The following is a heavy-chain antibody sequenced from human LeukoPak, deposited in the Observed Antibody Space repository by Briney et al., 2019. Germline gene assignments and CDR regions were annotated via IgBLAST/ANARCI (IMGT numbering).Heavy chain of an antibody. CDR1: GFTFSSYE. CDR2: IWYDGSKK. Sequence: PGGSLRLSCAASGFTFSSYEMNWVRQAPGKGLEWVAFIWYDGSKKYYAESVRGRFTISRDNSKSTLYLRLNSLRVEDTAVYYCATTPVDTPLQYKYFGIDLWGQGTTVTVS. CDR3: ATTPVDTPLQYKYFGIDL. J-gene: IGHJ6*02. V-gene: IGHV3-33*08. D-gene: IGHD2-2*02.